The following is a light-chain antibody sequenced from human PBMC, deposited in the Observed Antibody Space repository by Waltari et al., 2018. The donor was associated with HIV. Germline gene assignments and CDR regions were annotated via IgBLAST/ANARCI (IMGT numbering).Light chain of an antibody. CDR3: CAYAGSTTYVI. CDR2: EVS. V-gene: IGLV2-23*02. J-gene: IGLJ2*01. Sequence: QSALTQPASVSGSPGQSITISCTGTSSDVGGYNFVSWYQQHPCKAPKLMIYEVSKRPSGVSNRFSGSKSGNTASLTISGLQAEDEADYYCCAYAGSTTYVIFGGGTKLTVL. CDR1: SSDVGGYNF.